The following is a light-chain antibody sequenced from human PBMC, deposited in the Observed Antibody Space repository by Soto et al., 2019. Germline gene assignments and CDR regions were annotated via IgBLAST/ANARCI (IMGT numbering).Light chain of an antibody. V-gene: IGKV1-12*01. Sequence: EIPMTQYPSSISASVGVSETISCQASLGISTWLAWYQQKPGKAPKLLVYPASSLQSGVRSRFRGSGSGTDFTLTISSLQPEDFATYNSQHANSFPCTFSQGTRLDNK. CDR2: PAS. J-gene: IGKJ5*01. CDR1: LGISTW. CDR3: QHANSFPCT.